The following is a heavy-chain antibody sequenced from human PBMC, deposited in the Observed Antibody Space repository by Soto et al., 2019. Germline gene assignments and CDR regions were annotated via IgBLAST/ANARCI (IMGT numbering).Heavy chain of an antibody. CDR2: ISYDGSNK. D-gene: IGHD6-13*01. CDR1: GFTFSSYG. V-gene: IGHV3-30*03. Sequence: GGSLRLSCAASGFTFSSYGMHWVRQAPGKGLEWVAVISYDGSNKYYADSVKGRFTISRDNSKNTLYLQMNSLRAEDTAVYYIALPKSPPAAGFFHYGGQEPLVPVPS. CDR3: ALPKSPPAAGFFHY. J-gene: IGHJ4*02.